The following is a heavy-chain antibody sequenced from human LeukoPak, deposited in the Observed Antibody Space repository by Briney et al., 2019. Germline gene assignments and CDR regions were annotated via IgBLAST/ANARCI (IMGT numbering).Heavy chain of an antibody. Sequence: PGGSLRLSCAASGFTFSSYEMNWVRQAPGKGLEWVAVISYDGSNKYYADSVKGRFTISRDNSKNTLYLQMNSLRAEDTAVYYCARERKDILTGYYFFDYWGQGTLVTVSS. J-gene: IGHJ4*02. CDR2: ISYDGSNK. D-gene: IGHD3-9*01. CDR1: GFTFSSYE. CDR3: ARERKDILTGYYFFDY. V-gene: IGHV3-30*04.